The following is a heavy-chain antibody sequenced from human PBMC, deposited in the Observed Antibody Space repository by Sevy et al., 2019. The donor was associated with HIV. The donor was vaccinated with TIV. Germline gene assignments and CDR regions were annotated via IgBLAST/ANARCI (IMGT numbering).Heavy chain of an antibody. CDR1: GDSVSSNSAA. CDR2: TYYRSKWYN. CDR3: AREAIAVAGGHGFDY. V-gene: IGHV6-1*01. J-gene: IGHJ4*02. Sequence: SQTFSLTCAISGDSVSSNSAAWNWIRQSPSRGLEWLGRTYYRSKWYNDYAVSVKSRITINPDTSKNQFSLQLNSVTPEDTAVYYCAREAIAVAGGHGFDYWGQGTLVTVSS. D-gene: IGHD6-19*01.